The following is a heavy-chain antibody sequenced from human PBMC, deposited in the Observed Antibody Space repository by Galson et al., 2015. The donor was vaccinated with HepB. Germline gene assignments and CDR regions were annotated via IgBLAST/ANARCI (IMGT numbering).Heavy chain of an antibody. CDR2: IDWDNDK. CDR3: ARAHYYGSGNVDY. V-gene: IGHV2-70*11. CDR1: GFSLTTRGMC. J-gene: IGHJ4*02. Sequence: PALVKPTQTLTLTCTFSGFSLTTRGMCVSWIRQPPGKALEWLARIDWDNDKCYNTSLRTRLTVSKDTSGNQVVLTLTNMDPVDTGTYYCARAHYYGSGNVDYWGQGALVTVSS. D-gene: IGHD2-15*01.